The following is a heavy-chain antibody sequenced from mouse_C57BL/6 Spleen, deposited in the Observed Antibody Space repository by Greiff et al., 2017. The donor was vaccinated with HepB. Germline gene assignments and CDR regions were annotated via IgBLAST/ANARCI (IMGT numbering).Heavy chain of an antibody. Sequence: VKLQQSGAELARPGASVKLSCKASGYTFTSYGISWVKQRTGQGLEWIGEIYPRSGNTYYNEKFKGKATLTADKSSSTAYMELRSLTSEDSAVYFCAREDDGYYEGAMDYWGQGTSVTVSS. CDR3: AREDDGYYEGAMDY. V-gene: IGHV1-81*01. CDR1: GYTFTSYG. J-gene: IGHJ4*01. D-gene: IGHD2-3*01. CDR2: IYPRSGNT.